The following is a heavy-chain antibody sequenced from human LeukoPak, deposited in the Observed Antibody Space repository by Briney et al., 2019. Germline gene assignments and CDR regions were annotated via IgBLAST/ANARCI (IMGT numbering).Heavy chain of an antibody. Sequence: ASVKVSCKASGYTFTGYYMHWVRQAPGPGLEWMGWINPNSGGTNYAQKFQGRVTMTRDTSISTAYMELSRLRSDDTAVYYCARALYTRSSWGRVGYWGQGTLVTVSS. D-gene: IGHD6-13*01. CDR2: INPNSGGT. V-gene: IGHV1-2*02. CDR3: ARALYTRSSWGRVGY. CDR1: GYTFTGYY. J-gene: IGHJ4*02.